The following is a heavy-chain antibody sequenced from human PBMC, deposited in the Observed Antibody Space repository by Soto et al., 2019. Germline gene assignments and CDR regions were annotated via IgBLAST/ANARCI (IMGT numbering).Heavy chain of an antibody. CDR2: IKQDGSEK. D-gene: IGHD6-13*01. CDR3: AREGVAAAGSYYYYGMDV. V-gene: IGHV3-7*05. Sequence: GESLKISCAASGFTFSSYWMSWVRQAPGKGLEWVANIKQDGSEKYYVDSVKGRFTISRDNAKNSLYLQMNSLRAEDTAVYYCAREGVAAAGSYYYYGMDVWGQGTTVTVSS. CDR1: GFTFSSYW. J-gene: IGHJ6*02.